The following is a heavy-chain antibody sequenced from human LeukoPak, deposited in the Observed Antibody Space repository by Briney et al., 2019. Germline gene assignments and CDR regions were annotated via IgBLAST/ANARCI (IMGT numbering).Heavy chain of an antibody. CDR3: ARGHRSERDGPVDY. CDR2: IIPIFGTA. CDR1: GGTFSSYA. J-gene: IGHJ4*02. V-gene: IGHV1-69*13. Sequence: SVKVSCKASGGTFSSYAVSWVRQAPGQGLEWMGGIIPIFGTANYAQKFQGRVTITADESTSTAYMELSSLRSEDTAVYYCARGHRSERDGPVDYWGQGTLVTVSS. D-gene: IGHD2-8*01.